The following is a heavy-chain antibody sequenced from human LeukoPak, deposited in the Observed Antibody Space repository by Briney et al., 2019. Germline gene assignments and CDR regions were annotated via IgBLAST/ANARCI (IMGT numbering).Heavy chain of an antibody. Sequence: ASVKVSCKASGYTFTGYYMHWVRQAPGQGLEWMGWINPNSGGTNYAQKFQGRVTMTRDTSISTAYMELSRLRSDDTAVYYCASSLGYCSSTSCPRDAFDIWGQGTMVTVSS. CDR1: GYTFTGYY. CDR2: INPNSGGT. D-gene: IGHD2-2*01. CDR3: ASSLGYCSSTSCPRDAFDI. V-gene: IGHV1-2*02. J-gene: IGHJ3*02.